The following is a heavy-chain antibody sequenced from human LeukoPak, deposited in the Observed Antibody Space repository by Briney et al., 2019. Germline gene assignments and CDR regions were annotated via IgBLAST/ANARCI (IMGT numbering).Heavy chain of an antibody. CDR3: AKVGSDSSPPKYYFDY. J-gene: IGHJ4*02. Sequence: GVSLRLSCAASGFTFISYAMSWVRQAPGKGLEWVSTIRGGGGNTYYADSVKGRFTISRDNSKNTLYLQMNSLRAEDTAVYYCAKVGSDSSPPKYYFDYWGQGTLVTVCS. V-gene: IGHV3-23*01. D-gene: IGHD3-10*01. CDR2: IRGGGGNT. CDR1: GFTFISYA.